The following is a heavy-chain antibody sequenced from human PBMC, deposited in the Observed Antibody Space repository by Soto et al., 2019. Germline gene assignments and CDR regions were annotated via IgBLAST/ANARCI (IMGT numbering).Heavy chain of an antibody. CDR1: GYTFTSYG. CDR3: ARDHSLFIVRGVTSLILFDY. V-gene: IGHV1-18*01. D-gene: IGHD3-10*01. J-gene: IGHJ4*02. Sequence: QVQLVQSGAEVKKPGASVKVSCKASGYTFTSYGISWVRQAPGQGLEWMGWISAYNGNTNYAQKLQGRVTMTTDTSTSTAYMELRSLRSDDTAVYYCARDHSLFIVRGVTSLILFDYWGQGTLVTVSS. CDR2: ISAYNGNT.